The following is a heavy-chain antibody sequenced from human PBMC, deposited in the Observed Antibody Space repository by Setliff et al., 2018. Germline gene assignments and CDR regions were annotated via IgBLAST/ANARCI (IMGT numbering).Heavy chain of an antibody. D-gene: IGHD2-15*01. CDR1: GGSISSYY. CDR3: GRVTGSGKGF. V-gene: IGHV4-59*01. J-gene: IGHJ4*02. CDR2: IYYSGTT. Sequence: SETLSLTCTVSGGSISSYYWSWIRQPPGKGLEWIAYIYYSGTTNYNPSLKSRVTISLDTSKNQFSLKLSSVTAADTAVYYCGRVTGSGKGFWGQGTLVTVSS.